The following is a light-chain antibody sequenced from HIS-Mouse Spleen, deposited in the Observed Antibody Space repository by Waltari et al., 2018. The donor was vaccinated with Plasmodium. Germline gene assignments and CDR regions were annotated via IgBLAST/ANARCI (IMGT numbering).Light chain of an antibody. V-gene: IGKV3-15*01. CDR3: QQYNNGSFT. CDR1: QSVSSN. CDR2: GAS. Sequence: DIVMTQSPATLSVSPGERATLSCRASQSVSSNLAWYQQKPGQAPRLLIYGASTRATGIPARFSGSGSGTEFTLTISSLQSEDFAVYYCQQYNNGSFTFGPGTKVDIK. J-gene: IGKJ3*01.